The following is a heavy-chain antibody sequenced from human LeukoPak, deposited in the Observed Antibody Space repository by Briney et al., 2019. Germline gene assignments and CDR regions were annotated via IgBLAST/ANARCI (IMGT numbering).Heavy chain of an antibody. Sequence: SGRSLRLSCAASGFTFSSYGMHWVRQAPGKGLEWVAVISYDGSNKYYADSVKGRFTISRDNSKNTLYLQMNSLRAEDTAVYYCASLYCSSTSCYDDAFDIWGQGTMVTVSS. J-gene: IGHJ3*02. CDR3: ASLYCSSTSCYDDAFDI. CDR2: ISYDGSNK. CDR1: GFTFSSYG. D-gene: IGHD2-2*01. V-gene: IGHV3-30*03.